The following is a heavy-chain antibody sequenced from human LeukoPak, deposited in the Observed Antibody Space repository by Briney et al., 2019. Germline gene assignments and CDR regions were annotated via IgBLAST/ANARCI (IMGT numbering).Heavy chain of an antibody. D-gene: IGHD5-12*01. Sequence: GGSLRLSCAASGFTVSSNYMSWVRQAPGKGLEWVSVIYSGGSTYYADSVKGRFTISRDNSKNTLYLQMNSLRAEDTAVYYCARGGYDYSYYYYGMDVWGQGTTVTVSS. J-gene: IGHJ6*02. V-gene: IGHV3-66*02. CDR1: GFTVSSNY. CDR3: ARGGYDYSYYYYGMDV. CDR2: IYSGGST.